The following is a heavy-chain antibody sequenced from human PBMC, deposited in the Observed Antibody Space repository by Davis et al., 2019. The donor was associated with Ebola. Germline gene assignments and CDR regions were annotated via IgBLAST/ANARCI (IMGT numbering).Heavy chain of an antibody. J-gene: IGHJ6*02. CDR3: ARGSSWSIYGMDV. CDR2: INHSGST. CDR1: GGSLSGYY. D-gene: IGHD6-13*01. Sequence: SETLSLTCAVYGGSLSGYYWSWIRQPPGKGLEWIGEINHSGSTNYNPSLKSRVTISVDTSKNQFSLKLSSVTAADTAVYYCARGSSWSIYGMDVWGQGTTVTVSS. V-gene: IGHV4-34*01.